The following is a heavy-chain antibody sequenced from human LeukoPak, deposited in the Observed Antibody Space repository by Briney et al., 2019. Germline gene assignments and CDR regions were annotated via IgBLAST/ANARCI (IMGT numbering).Heavy chain of an antibody. CDR3: ARRRYYDSLNWFDP. D-gene: IGHD3-22*01. CDR2: INHSGST. J-gene: IGHJ5*02. CDR1: GGSFSGYY. Sequence: SETLSLTCAVYGGSFSGYYWSWIRQPPGKGLEWIGEINHSGSTNYNPSLKSRDTISVDTSKNQFSLKLSSVTAADTAVYYCARRRYYDSLNWFDPWGQGTLVTVSS. V-gene: IGHV4-34*01.